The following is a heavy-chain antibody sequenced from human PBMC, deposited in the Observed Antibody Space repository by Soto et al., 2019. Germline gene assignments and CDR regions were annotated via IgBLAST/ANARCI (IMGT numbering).Heavy chain of an antibody. CDR3: AKDATYYYNTFNRAYFES. V-gene: IGHV3-30*18. CDR2: ISFDGTTK. Sequence: VGSLRLSCACSVFPFYNYGINWVRHSPGKGLEWVAIISFDGTTKVYADSVKGRFTISRDNSKNTVFLQMNGLRVEDTAVYYCAKDATYYYNTFNRAYFESWGQGTPVTVSS. D-gene: IGHD3-22*01. CDR1: VFPFYNYG. J-gene: IGHJ4*02.